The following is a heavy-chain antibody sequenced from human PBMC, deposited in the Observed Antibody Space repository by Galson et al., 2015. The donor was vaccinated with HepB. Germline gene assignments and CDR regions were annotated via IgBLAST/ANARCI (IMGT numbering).Heavy chain of an antibody. CDR1: GGSISSYS. D-gene: IGHD3-22*01. Sequence: LYLTCTVSGGSISSYSWSWIRQPPGKGLEWIGYIYYSGSTNYNPSLKSRVTISVDTSKNQFSLKLSSVTAADTAVYYCARGYYYDSSGYYPYFDYWVQGTLVTVSS. V-gene: IGHV4-59*08. J-gene: IGHJ4*02. CDR2: IYYSGST. CDR3: ARGYYYDSSGYYPYFDY.